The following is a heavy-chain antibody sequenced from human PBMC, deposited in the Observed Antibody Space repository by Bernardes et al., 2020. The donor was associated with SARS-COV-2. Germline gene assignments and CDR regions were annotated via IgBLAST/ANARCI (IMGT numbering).Heavy chain of an antibody. CDR3: AKVRALGPAAINY. V-gene: IGHV3-23*01. J-gene: IGHJ4*02. CDR1: GFTFSNYA. Sequence: GGSLRLSCAASGFTFSNYAMSWVRQAPGKGLEWISVISGSGGSTFYADSVKGRFTISRDDSKNTLSLQMNSLRTEDTAVYYCAKVRALGPAAINYWGQGTLVTVSS. CDR2: ISGSGGST. D-gene: IGHD2-2*02.